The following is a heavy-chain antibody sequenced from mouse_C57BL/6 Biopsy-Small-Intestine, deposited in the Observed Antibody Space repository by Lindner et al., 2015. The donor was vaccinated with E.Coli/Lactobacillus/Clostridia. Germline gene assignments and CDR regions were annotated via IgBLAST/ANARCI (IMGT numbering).Heavy chain of an antibody. Sequence: VQLQESGGDLVKPGGSLKLSCAASGFTFSSYAMSWVRQTPEKRLEWVATISAGDTYTFYPDTVKGRFTISRDNAKNNLYLQMSHLKSEDTAMYYCAREGTYYSNYYAMDYWGHGTSVTVSS. J-gene: IGHJ4*01. CDR2: ISAGDTYT. CDR1: GFTFSSYA. V-gene: IGHV5-4*01. D-gene: IGHD2-5*01. CDR3: AREGTYYSNYYAMDY.